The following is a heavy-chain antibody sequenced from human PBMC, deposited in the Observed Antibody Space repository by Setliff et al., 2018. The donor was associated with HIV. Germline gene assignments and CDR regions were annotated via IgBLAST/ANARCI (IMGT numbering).Heavy chain of an antibody. J-gene: IGHJ4*02. V-gene: IGHV4-31*02. CDR3: ARGSRSHGEMFGY. D-gene: IGHD6-13*01. CDR2: TYYSGST. CDR1: GGSISSGDYY. Sequence: PSETLSLTCTVSGGSISSGDYYWSWLRQHPGKGLEWIGYTYYSGSTSYNPSLKSRVTMSLDTSTTQFSLKLSSVTAADTAIYYCARGSRSHGEMFGYWGQGTLVTVSS.